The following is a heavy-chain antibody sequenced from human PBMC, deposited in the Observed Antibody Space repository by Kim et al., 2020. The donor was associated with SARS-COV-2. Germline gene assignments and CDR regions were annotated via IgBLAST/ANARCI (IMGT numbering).Heavy chain of an antibody. V-gene: IGHV4-59*08. Sequence: SETLSLTCTVSGGSISSYYWSWIRQPPGKGLEWIGYIYYSGSTNYNPSLKSRVTISVDTSKNQFSLKLSSVTAADMAVYYCAGGWDSSSWYGFVNYWGQGTLVTVSS. D-gene: IGHD6-13*01. CDR3: AGGWDSSSWYGFVNY. CDR2: IYYSGST. CDR1: GGSISSYY. J-gene: IGHJ4*02.